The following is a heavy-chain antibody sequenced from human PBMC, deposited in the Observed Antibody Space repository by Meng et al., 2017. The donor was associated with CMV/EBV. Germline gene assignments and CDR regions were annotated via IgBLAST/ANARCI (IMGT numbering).Heavy chain of an antibody. D-gene: IGHD5-18*01. CDR1: GGSISSYY. CDR3: ARDRGYSYGYGFDP. V-gene: IGHV4-59*01. CDR2: IYYSGST. Sequence: VSGGSISSYYWGWIRQPPGKGLEWIGYIYYSGSTNYNPSLKSRVTISVDTSKNQFSLKLSSVTAADTAVYYCARDRGYSYGYGFDPWGQGTLVTVSS. J-gene: IGHJ5*02.